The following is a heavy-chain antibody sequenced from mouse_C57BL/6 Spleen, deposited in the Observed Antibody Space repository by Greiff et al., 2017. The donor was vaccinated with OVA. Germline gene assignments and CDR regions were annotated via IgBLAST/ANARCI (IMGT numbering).Heavy chain of an antibody. CDR1: GYTFTDYY. CDR3: ARWITTVVEGDYFDY. J-gene: IGHJ2*01. V-gene: IGHV1-26*01. D-gene: IGHD1-1*01. CDR2: INPNNGGT. Sequence: EVQLQQSGPELVKPGASVKISCKASGYTFTDYYMNWVKQSHGKSLEWIGDINPNNGGTSYNQKFKGKATLTVDKSSSTAYMELRSLTSEDSAVYYCARWITTVVEGDYFDYWGQGTTLTVSS.